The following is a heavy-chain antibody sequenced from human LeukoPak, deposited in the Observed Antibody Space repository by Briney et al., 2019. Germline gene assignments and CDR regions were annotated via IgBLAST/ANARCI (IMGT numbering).Heavy chain of an antibody. J-gene: IGHJ6*02. D-gene: IGHD6-13*01. CDR2: INSDGSST. CDR3: ARPMSIATAGNYYYGMDV. V-gene: IGHV3-74*01. Sequence: PGGSLRLSCAASGFTFRSYWMHWVRQAPGKGLVWASRINSDGSSTSYADSVKGRFTISRDNAKNTLNLQMDNLRAEDTAVYYCARPMSIATAGNYYYGMDVWGQGTTVTVSS. CDR1: GFTFRSYW.